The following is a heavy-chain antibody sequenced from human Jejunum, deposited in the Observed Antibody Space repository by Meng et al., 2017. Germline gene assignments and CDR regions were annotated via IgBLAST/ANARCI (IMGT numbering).Heavy chain of an antibody. V-gene: IGHV3-7*01. CDR3: VRDFREYSFYSWSDY. J-gene: IGHJ4*02. CDR2: IKKDGSEK. CDR1: GFTFSFYW. D-gene: IGHD2-15*01. Sequence: GGSLRLSCAASGFTFSFYWMNWVRQAPGKGLEWVANIKKDGSEKKYVDSVKGRFTISRDNAKNSLYLQMDSLIAEDTAVYYCVRDFREYSFYSWSDYGGQGTLVTVSS.